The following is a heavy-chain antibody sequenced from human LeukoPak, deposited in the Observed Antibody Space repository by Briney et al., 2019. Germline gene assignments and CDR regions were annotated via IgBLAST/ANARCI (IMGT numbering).Heavy chain of an antibody. CDR2: MNPKSGHT. CDR3: AKTYNSDFDS. V-gene: IGHV1-8*02. Sequence: GASVKVSCKASGYTFTGYYMHWVRQATGRGLEWMGWMNPKSGHTGYAQKFQGRVTMTRNTSITTAYMQLNDLKPGDTAIYFCAKTYNSDFDSWGQGTQVSVST. CDR1: GYTFTGYY. J-gene: IGHJ4*02. D-gene: IGHD6-25*01.